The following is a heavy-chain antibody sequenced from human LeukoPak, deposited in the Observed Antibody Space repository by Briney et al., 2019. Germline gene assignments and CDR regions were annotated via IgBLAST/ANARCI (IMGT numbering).Heavy chain of an antibody. CDR3: ARRLLFMDV. V-gene: IGHV4-39*07. J-gene: IGHJ6*03. D-gene: IGHD2-8*02. Sequence: ETLSLTCIVSGGSISNSSYYWGWVRQPPGKGLDWIGSSDYSGNAYYNPSLKSRVTISADTSKNHFSLKLKSVTAADTAVYYCARRLLFMDVWGKGTTVTVSS. CDR2: SDYSGNA. CDR1: GGSISNSSYY.